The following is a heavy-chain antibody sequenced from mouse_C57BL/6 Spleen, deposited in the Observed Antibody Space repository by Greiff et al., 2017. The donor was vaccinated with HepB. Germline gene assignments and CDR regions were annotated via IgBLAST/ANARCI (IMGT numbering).Heavy chain of an antibody. CDR1: GYTFTDYE. CDR2: IDPETGGT. CDR3: TSPITTVVVGDY. J-gene: IGHJ2*01. V-gene: IGHV1-15*01. D-gene: IGHD1-1*01. Sequence: VKLQQSGAELVRPGASVTLSCKASGYTFTDYEMHWVKQTPVHGLEWIGAIDPETGGTAYNQKFKGKAILTADKSSSTAYMELRSLTSEDSAVYYCTSPITTVVVGDYWGQGTTLTVSS.